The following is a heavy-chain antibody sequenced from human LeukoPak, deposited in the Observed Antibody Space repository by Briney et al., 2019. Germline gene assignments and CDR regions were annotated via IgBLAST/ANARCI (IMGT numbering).Heavy chain of an antibody. D-gene: IGHD3-10*01. CDR3: ARGYPPVLLWFGEVSGTDAFDI. Sequence: ASVKVSCKASGYTFTSYDINWVRQATGQGLEWMGWMNPNSGNTGYAQKFQGRVTMTRNTSISTAYMELSSLRSEDTAVYYCARGYPPVLLWFGEVSGTDAFDIWGQGTMVTVSS. V-gene: IGHV1-8*01. CDR1: GYTFTSYD. J-gene: IGHJ3*02. CDR2: MNPNSGNT.